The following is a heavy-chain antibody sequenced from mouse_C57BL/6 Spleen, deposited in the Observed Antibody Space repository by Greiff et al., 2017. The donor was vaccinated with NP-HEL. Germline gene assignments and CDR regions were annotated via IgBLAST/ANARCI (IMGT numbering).Heavy chain of an antibody. CDR3: ARMGGNYVRAMDY. J-gene: IGHJ4*01. D-gene: IGHD2-1*01. V-gene: IGHV5-17*01. CDR2: ISSGSSTI. CDR1: GFTFSDYG. Sequence: EVMLVESGRGLVKPGGSLKLSCAASGFTFSDYGMHWVRQAPEKGLEWVAYISSGSSTIYYADTVKGRFTISRDNAKNTLFLQMTSLRSEDTAMYYCARMGGNYVRAMDYWGQGTSVTVSS.